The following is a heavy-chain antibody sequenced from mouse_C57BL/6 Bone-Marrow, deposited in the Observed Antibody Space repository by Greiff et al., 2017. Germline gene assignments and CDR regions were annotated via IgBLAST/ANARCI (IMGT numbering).Heavy chain of an antibody. Sequence: EVKLVESGGGLVKPGGSLKLSCAASGFTFSSYAMSWVRQTPEKRLEWVATISDGGSYTYYPDNVKGRFTISRDNAKNNLYQQMSHLKSEDTAMYYCARRATMVTYWYFDVWGTGTTVTVSS. CDR1: GFTFSSYA. J-gene: IGHJ1*03. V-gene: IGHV5-4*03. D-gene: IGHD2-2*01. CDR3: ARRATMVTYWYFDV. CDR2: ISDGGSYT.